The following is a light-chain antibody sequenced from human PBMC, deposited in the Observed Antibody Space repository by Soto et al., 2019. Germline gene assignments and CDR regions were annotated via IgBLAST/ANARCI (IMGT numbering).Light chain of an antibody. CDR2: EGS. CDR1: NSDVGSYNL. J-gene: IGLJ1*01. V-gene: IGLV2-23*01. CDR3: CSYAGSSTYV. Sequence: QSALTQPASVSGSLGQSITISCTGTNSDVGSYNLVSWYQQHPGKAPKLMIYEGSKRPSGVSNRFSGSKSGNTASLTISGLQADDEADYYCCSYAGSSTYVFGSGTKVTVL.